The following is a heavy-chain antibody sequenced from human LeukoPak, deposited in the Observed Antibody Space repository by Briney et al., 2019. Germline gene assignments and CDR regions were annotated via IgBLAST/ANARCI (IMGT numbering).Heavy chain of an antibody. CDR2: INAGNGNT. V-gene: IGHV1-3*01. D-gene: IGHD2-2*01. Sequence: GASVKVSCKASGYTFTSYAMHWVRQAPGQRLEWMGWINAGNGNTKYSQKFQGRVTITRDTSASTAYMELSSLRSEDTAVYYCARDYCSSTSCYQNLDYWGQGTLVTVSS. CDR1: GYTFTSYA. J-gene: IGHJ4*02. CDR3: ARDYCSSTSCYQNLDY.